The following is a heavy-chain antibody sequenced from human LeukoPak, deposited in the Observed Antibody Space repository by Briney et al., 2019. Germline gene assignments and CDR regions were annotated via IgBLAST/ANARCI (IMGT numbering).Heavy chain of an antibody. CDR1: GVSISSYY. CDR2: IYYSGNT. Sequence: SETLSLTCTVSGVSISSYYWSWIRQSPGKGLEWIGYIYYSGNTNYNPSLKSRVTISGDASKNQFSLELSSVTAADTAVYYCARGTLTRGYYYNYYMDVWGKGTTVTVSS. CDR3: ARGTLTRGYYYNYYMDV. V-gene: IGHV4-59*01. J-gene: IGHJ6*03. D-gene: IGHD4-17*01.